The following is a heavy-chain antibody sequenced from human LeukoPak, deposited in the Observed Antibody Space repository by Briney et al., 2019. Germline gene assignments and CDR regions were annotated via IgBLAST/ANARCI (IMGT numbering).Heavy chain of an antibody. V-gene: IGHV1-69*13. D-gene: IGHD3-10*01. CDR1: GGTFSSHA. Sequence: VASVKVSCKASGGTFSSHAISWVRQAPGQGLEWMGGIIPIFGTANYAQKFQGRVTITADESTSTAYMELSSLRSEDTAVYYCARERRITMVRGVDYYGMDVWGQGTTVTVSS. CDR3: ARERRITMVRGVDYYGMDV. CDR2: IIPIFGTA. J-gene: IGHJ6*02.